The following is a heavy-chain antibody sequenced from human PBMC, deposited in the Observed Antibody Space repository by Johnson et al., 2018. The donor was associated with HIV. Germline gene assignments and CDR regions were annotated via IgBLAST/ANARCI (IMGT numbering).Heavy chain of an antibody. V-gene: IGHV3-30-3*01. CDR3: ASGRVGGNDAFDI. Sequence: QVQLVESGGGVVQPGRSLRLSCAASGFTFSSYAMHWVRQAPCKGLEWVAVISYDGSNKYYADSVKGRFTISRDNSKNTLYLQMNSLRAEDTAVYYCASGRVGGNDAFDIWGQGTMVTVSS. J-gene: IGHJ3*02. D-gene: IGHD2-15*01. CDR2: ISYDGSNK. CDR1: GFTFSSYA.